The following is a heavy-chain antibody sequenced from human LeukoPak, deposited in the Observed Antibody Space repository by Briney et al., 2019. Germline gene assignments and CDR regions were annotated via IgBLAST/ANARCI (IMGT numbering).Heavy chain of an antibody. D-gene: IGHD6-19*01. J-gene: IGHJ5*02. Sequence: ASLKVSCKASGYTFTNYGITWVRQAPGQGLEWMGCVIAYNGDTNYTQSLQGRDTMTTDTSTSTAYMELWSLRSDDTAVYYCARDHHLAVAAYYWFDPWGQGTLVTVSS. CDR3: ARDHHLAVAAYYWFDP. CDR1: GYTFTNYG. CDR2: VIAYNGDT. V-gene: IGHV1-18*01.